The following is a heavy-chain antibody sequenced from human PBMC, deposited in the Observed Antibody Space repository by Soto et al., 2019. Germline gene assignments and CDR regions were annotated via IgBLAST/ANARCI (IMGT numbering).Heavy chain of an antibody. V-gene: IGHV3-33*05. CDR2: ISYNGNKK. CDR1: GFAFSTSV. D-gene: IGHD3-22*01. J-gene: IGHJ4*02. CDR3: AREQFEDGRGHYDH. Sequence: QVQLVESGGGVVQPGGSLRLSCAASGFAFSTSVIHWVRQAPGKGLEGMAHISYNGNKKHYADSVKGRFTVSRDISESTLYLQMNSLRAEDTAVYYCAREQFEDGRGHYDHWGQGTLVSVSS.